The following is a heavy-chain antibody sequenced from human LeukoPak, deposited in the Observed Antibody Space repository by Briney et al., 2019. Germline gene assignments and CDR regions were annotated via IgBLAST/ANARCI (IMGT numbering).Heavy chain of an antibody. CDR2: IYYSGST. Sequence: SETLSLTCTVSGGSISSYYWSWIRQPPGKGLEWLGYIYYSGSTNYKPSLKSRVTISVETSKNQFSLKLSSVTAADTAVYYCARGLASITMVRGGFDYWGQGTLVTVSS. D-gene: IGHD3-10*01. J-gene: IGHJ4*02. CDR1: GGSISSYY. V-gene: IGHV4-59*01. CDR3: ARGLASITMVRGGFDY.